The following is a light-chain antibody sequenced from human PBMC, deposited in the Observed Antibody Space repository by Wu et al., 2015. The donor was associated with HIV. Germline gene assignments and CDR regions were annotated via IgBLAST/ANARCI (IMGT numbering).Light chain of an antibody. CDR3: QQYGSSPTWT. CDR1: QSVSSSY. V-gene: IGKV3-20*01. Sequence: EIVLTQSPGTLSLSPGERATLSCRASQSVSSSYLAWFQQKPGQAPRLLIYGASNRATGIPDRFSGSGSGTDFTLTISRLEPEDFAVYYCQQYGSSPTWTFGQGTKVEFK. J-gene: IGKJ1*01. CDR2: GAS.